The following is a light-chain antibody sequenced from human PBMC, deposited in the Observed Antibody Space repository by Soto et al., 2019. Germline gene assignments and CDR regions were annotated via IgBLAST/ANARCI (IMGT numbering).Light chain of an antibody. J-gene: IGKJ1*01. Sequence: EIVLTQSECTLSLSAGERATLSWGASQSVNSRLAWYQHKPVQAPRLLISGASSRATGIPDRFSGSGSATDFTPTISRLEPQDFAVYYCQQYGSSPPWTFGQGTKVDIK. CDR3: QQYGSSPPWT. V-gene: IGKV3-20*01. CDR1: QSVNSR. CDR2: GAS.